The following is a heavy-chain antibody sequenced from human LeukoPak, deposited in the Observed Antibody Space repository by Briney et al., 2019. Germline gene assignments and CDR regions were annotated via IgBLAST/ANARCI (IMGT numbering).Heavy chain of an antibody. D-gene: IGHD5-12*01. CDR2: INPYSGDT. CDR3: ARTNGGYEYN. J-gene: IGHJ4*02. V-gene: IGHV1-2*02. CDR1: GYTFTGYY. Sequence: SVKVSCKASGYTFTGYYIHWVRQAPGQGLAWMGWINPYSGDTTYAQKFQGRLTLTRDTSISTAYMEVSRLKSDDTAVYYCARTNGGYEYNWGQGTRVIVSS.